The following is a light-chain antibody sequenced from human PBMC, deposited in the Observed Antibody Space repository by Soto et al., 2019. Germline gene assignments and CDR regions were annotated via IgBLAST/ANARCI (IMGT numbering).Light chain of an antibody. CDR3: SSYTTTYTVV. V-gene: IGLV2-14*01. J-gene: IGLJ2*01. CDR2: EVT. CDR1: SSDVGGYHY. Sequence: QSALTQPASVSGSPGQSITISCTGTSSDVGGYHYVSWYQQHPGKAPKLMIYEVTNRPTGVSNRFPASKSGNAASLTISGLEAEDEAHYYCSSYTTTYTVVFGGGTQLTVL.